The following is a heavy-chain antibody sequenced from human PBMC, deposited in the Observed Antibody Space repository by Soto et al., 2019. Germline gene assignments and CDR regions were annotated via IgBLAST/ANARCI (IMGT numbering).Heavy chain of an antibody. CDR2: INPNSGGT. CDR3: ARDRLIAVTGLLRN. Sequence: ASVKVSCKASGYTFTGYYMHWVRQAPGQGLEWMGWINPNSGGTNYAQKFQGWVTMTRDTSISTAYMELRGLGSDDTAVYYCARDRLIAVTGLLRNWGQGTLVTVSS. J-gene: IGHJ4*02. CDR1: GYTFTGYY. D-gene: IGHD6-19*01. V-gene: IGHV1-2*04.